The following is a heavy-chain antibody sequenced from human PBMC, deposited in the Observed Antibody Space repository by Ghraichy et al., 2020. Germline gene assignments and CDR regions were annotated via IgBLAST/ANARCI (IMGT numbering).Heavy chain of an antibody. CDR3: AREEETWGSEHWFDP. CDR2: IWYDGSNK. J-gene: IGHJ5*02. V-gene: IGHV3-33*01. CDR1: GFTFSSYG. Sequence: GGSLRLSCAASGFTFSSYGMHWVRQAPGKGLEWVAVIWYDGSNKYYADSVKGRFTISRDNSKNTLYLQMNSLRAEDTAVYYCAREEETWGSEHWFDPWGQGTLVTVSS. D-gene: IGHD7-27*01.